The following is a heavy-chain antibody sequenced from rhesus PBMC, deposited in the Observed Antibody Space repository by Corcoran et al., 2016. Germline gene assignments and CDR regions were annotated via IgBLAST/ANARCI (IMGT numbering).Heavy chain of an antibody. CDR2: FVPNDSDT. Sequence: EVQLVQSGAEVKRPGESLKISCKTSGYSFTSYWISWVRQMPGKGLEWMVAFVPNDSDTRYNPSFQGQFTISADKSISTAYLQWSRLKASDTATYYCAKGKYLDWLSLKSYGLDSWGQGVVVTVSS. V-gene: IGHV5-20*01. J-gene: IGHJ6*01. D-gene: IGHD3-3*01. CDR1: GYSFTSYW. CDR3: AKGKYLDWLSLKSYGLDS.